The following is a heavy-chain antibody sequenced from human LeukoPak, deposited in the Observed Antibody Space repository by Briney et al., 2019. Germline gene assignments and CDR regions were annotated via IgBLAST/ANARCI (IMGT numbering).Heavy chain of an antibody. V-gene: IGHV3-74*01. Sequence: PGGSLRLSCAASGFSFSSYWMHWVRQAPGKGLAWVSRINSDGSSTSYADSVKGRFTISRDNAKNTLYLQMNSLRAEDTAVYYCARDFYDFWSGRGVDYWGQGTLVTVSS. CDR2: INSDGSST. CDR3: ARDFYDFWSGRGVDY. J-gene: IGHJ4*02. D-gene: IGHD3-3*01. CDR1: GFSFSSYW.